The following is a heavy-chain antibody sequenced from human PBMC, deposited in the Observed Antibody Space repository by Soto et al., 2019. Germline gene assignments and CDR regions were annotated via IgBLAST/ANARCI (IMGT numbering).Heavy chain of an antibody. V-gene: IGHV3-21*04. CDR2: ISSSSSYI. CDR3: AKLESNRFEY. CDR1: GFTFSSYS. J-gene: IGHJ4*02. Sequence: GGSLRLSCAASGFTFSSYSMNWVRQAPGKGLEWVSSISSSSSYIYYADSVKGRFTISRDNAKNTLFLQINSLRAEDTAVYFCAKLESNRFEYWGQGTLVTVSS. D-gene: IGHD1-1*01.